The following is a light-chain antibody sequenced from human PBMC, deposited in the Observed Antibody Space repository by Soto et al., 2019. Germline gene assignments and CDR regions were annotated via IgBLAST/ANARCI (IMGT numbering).Light chain of an antibody. V-gene: IGKV3-20*01. CDR3: QQYGSSGT. J-gene: IGKJ1*01. CDR2: DVY. CDR1: QSVRSGS. Sequence: EMVLTQSPVTLSLIPGERATLSCLASQSVRSGSLAWYQQKPGQAPRLLIHDVYNRATGIPDRFSGSGSGTDFTLTISRLEPEDFAVYYCQQYGSSGTFGQGTKVDVK.